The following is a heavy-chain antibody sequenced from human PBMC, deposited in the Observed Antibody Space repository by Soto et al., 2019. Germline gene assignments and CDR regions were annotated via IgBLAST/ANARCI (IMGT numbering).Heavy chain of an antibody. CDR2: ISYDGSNK. D-gene: IGHD3-22*01. CDR1: GFTFSSYG. J-gene: IGHJ2*01. V-gene: IGHV3-30*18. Sequence: QVQLVESGGGVVQPGRSLRLSCAASGFTFSSYGMHWVRQAPGKGLGWVAVISYDGSNKYYADSVKGRFTISRDNSKNPRYLQMNSLRAEDTAVYYCAKDLRLVNWYFDLWGRGTLVTVSS. CDR3: AKDLRLVNWYFDL.